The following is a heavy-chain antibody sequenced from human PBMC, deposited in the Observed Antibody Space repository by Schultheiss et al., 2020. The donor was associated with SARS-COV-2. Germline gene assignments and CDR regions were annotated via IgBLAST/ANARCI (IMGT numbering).Heavy chain of an antibody. Sequence: SETLSLTCSVSGSSITGFFWNWIRQPPGKGLEPIGNIYHNGSTKYNPSLKSRITISIDTSKNQFSLRLGSVTAADTAVYYCARVARVEQLLGVRGGHLDYWGRGSQVTVSS. CDR2: IYHNGST. V-gene: IGHV4-59*01. CDR1: GSSITGFF. D-gene: IGHD3-10*01. J-gene: IGHJ4*02. CDR3: ARVARVEQLLGVRGGHLDY.